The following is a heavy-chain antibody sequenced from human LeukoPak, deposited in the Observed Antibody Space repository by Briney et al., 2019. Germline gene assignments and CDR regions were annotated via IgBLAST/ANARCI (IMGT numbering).Heavy chain of an antibody. V-gene: IGHV3-30-3*01. D-gene: IGHD3-10*01. CDR1: GFDFHNYV. J-gene: IGHJ4*02. CDR2: ISYDVGVK. CDR3: VREGYYHSGSLPTFYFDY. Sequence: GGSLRLSCAASGFDFHNYVMHWVRQAPGKGLEWVAVISYDVGVKYHADSVKGRFTISRDSSSKTVYLQMNSLRTEDTAVYYCVREGYYHSGSLPTFYFDYWGQGTLVTVSS.